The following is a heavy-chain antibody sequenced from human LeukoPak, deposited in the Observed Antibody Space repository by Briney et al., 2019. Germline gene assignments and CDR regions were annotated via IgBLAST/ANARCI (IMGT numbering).Heavy chain of an antibody. Sequence: PSETLSLTCTVSGGSISSYYWSWIRQPPGKGLEWIGYIYYSGSTNYNPSLKSRVTISVDTSKNQFSLKLSSVTAADTAVYYCARSGRLGYCSGGSCYEIDYWGQGTLVTVSS. CDR2: IYYSGST. D-gene: IGHD2-15*01. CDR1: GGSISSYY. CDR3: ARSGRLGYCSGGSCYEIDY. V-gene: IGHV4-59*08. J-gene: IGHJ4*02.